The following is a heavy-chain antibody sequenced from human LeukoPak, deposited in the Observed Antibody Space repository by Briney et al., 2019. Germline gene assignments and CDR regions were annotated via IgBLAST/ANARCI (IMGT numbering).Heavy chain of an antibody. CDR2: ISASGSST. D-gene: IGHD2-15*01. CDR3: AKDLGDSGGHNPFDF. J-gene: IGHJ4*02. V-gene: IGHV3-23*01. CDR1: GFTFSSYV. Sequence: PGGSLRLSCAASGFTFSSYVMSWVRQAPEKGLEWVSFISASGSSTYYAGSVKGRFTISRDNSKNTLFLQMSSLRAEDTAVYYCAKDLGDSGGHNPFDFWGQGTLVTVSS.